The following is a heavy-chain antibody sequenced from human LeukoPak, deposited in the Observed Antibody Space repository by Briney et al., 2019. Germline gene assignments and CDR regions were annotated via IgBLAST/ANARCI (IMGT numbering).Heavy chain of an antibody. D-gene: IGHD1-1*01. V-gene: IGHV4-59*05. CDR1: GVSISGYY. Sequence: SETLSLTCTVSGVSISGYYWSWIRQPPGKGLEWIGSIYYSGSTYYNPSLKSRVTISVDTSKNQFSLKLSSVTAADTAVYYCARQAAGTTTDYWGQGTLVTVSS. CDR2: IYYSGST. J-gene: IGHJ4*02. CDR3: ARQAAGTTTDY.